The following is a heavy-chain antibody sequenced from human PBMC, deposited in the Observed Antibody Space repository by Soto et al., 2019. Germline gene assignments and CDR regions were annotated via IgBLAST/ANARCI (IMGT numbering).Heavy chain of an antibody. D-gene: IGHD3-10*01. V-gene: IGHV4-31*03. CDR1: GGSISSGGYY. J-gene: IGHJ6*02. CDR2: IYYSGST. Sequence: QVQLQESGPGLVKPSQTLSLTCTVSGGSISSGGYYWSWIRQHPGKGLEWLGYIYYSGSTYYNPSLKSRVTISVDTSKNQFSLKLSSVTAADTAVYYCARALRPGGSGSYYRGFPSSLDYYGMDVWGQGTTVTVSS. CDR3: ARALRPGGSGSYYRGFPSSLDYYGMDV.